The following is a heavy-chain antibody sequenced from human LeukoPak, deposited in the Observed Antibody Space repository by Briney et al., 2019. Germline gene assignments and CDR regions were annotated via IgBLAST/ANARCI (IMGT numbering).Heavy chain of an antibody. D-gene: IGHD3-3*01. V-gene: IGHV3-33*08. Sequence: PGGSLRLSCAASGFTFSSYGMHWVRQAPGKGLEWVAVIWYDGSNKYYADSVKGRFTISRDNSKNTLYLQMNSLRAEDTAVYYCARDAITKYRSYGMDVWGQGTTVTVSS. CDR1: GFTFSSYG. CDR3: ARDAITKYRSYGMDV. CDR2: IWYDGSNK. J-gene: IGHJ6*02.